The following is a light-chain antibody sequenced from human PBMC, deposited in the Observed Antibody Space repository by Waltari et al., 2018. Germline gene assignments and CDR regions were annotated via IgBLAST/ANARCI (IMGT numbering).Light chain of an antibody. CDR2: HAS. Sequence: EIVLTQSPGTVSLSPGDRATFSCWASQSVSSYLAWSQQKPGQAPRLLIYHASTRATGITDRFGGSGSGTDFSLTISRLEPEDFAMYYCHQYVESPATFGQGTKVEIK. J-gene: IGKJ1*01. V-gene: IGKV3-20*01. CDR1: QSVSSY. CDR3: HQYVESPAT.